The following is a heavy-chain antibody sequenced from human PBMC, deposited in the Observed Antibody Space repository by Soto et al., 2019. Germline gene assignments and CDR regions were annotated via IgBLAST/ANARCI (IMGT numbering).Heavy chain of an antibody. CDR3: TKGPNWNYYYYGVDV. CDR2: VYSTGAT. J-gene: IGHJ6*02. D-gene: IGHD1-20*01. V-gene: IGHV4-4*07. Sequence: PSETLSLTCTVPGDSVSNYYWSWIRQPAGRGLEWIGRVYSTGATNYNPSLNGRVTMSVDTSRNQFSLRLSSVTAADTAIYYCTKGPNWNYYYYGVDVWGQGTAVPVSS. CDR1: GDSVSNYY.